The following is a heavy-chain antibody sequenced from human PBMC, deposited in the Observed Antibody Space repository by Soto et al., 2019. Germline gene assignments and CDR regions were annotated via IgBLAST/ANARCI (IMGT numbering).Heavy chain of an antibody. D-gene: IGHD1-26*01. CDR1: GFTFTRYS. CDR2: ISSTTNYI. V-gene: IGHV3-21*01. Sequence: PGGSLRLSCAASGFTFTRYSMNWVRQAPGKGLEWVSSISSTTNYIYYGDSVKGRFTISRDNARNSLYLQMNSLRVEDTAVYYCARGRGLAGSYYAFDYWGQGSLVTV. J-gene: IGHJ4*02. CDR3: ARGRGLAGSYYAFDY.